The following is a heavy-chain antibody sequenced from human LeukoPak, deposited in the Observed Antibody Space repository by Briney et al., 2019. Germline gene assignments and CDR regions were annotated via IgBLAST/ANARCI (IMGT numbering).Heavy chain of an antibody. D-gene: IGHD3-10*01. CDR3: ARGGGGLLWF. CDR2: IYYSGST. CDR1: GGSISSYY. Sequence: KSSETLSLTCTVSGGSISSYYWSWIRQPPGKGLEWIGYIYYSGSTNYNPSLKSRVTISVDTSKNQFSLKLSSVTAADTAVYYCARGGGGLLWFGGQGTLVTVSS. J-gene: IGHJ4*02. V-gene: IGHV4-59*01.